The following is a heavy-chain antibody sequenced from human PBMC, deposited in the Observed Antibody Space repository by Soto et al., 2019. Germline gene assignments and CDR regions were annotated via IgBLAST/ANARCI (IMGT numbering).Heavy chain of an antibody. D-gene: IGHD3-22*01. CDR3: ATASGAYSYDRAY. J-gene: IGHJ4*02. V-gene: IGHV4-31*03. Sequence: SETLSLTCTVSGDSINSGDYFWTWIRQNPGKGLEWIGYIYYSGATYCNPSLRSRVAISLDKSKNEFSLKLRSVTAADTAVYYCATASGAYSYDRAYWGQGTLVTVSS. CDR2: IYYSGAT. CDR1: GDSINSGDYF.